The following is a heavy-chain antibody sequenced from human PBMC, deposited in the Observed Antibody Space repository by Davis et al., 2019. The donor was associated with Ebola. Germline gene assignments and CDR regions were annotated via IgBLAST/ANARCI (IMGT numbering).Heavy chain of an antibody. CDR3: AKDPIVVPAAIVVAEAGY. V-gene: IGHV3-23*01. CDR2: ISGSGGST. CDR1: GFTFSSYA. Sequence: GESLKISCAASGFTFSSYAMSWVRQAPGKGLEWVSAISGSGGSTYYADSVKGRFTISRDNSKNTLYLQMNSLRAEDTAVYYCAKDPIVVPAAIVVAEAGYWGQGTLVTVSS. J-gene: IGHJ4*02. D-gene: IGHD2-2*02.